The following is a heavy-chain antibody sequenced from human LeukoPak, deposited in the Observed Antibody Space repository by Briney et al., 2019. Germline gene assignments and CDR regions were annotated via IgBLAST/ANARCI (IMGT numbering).Heavy chain of an antibody. V-gene: IGHV2-5*01. Sequence: SGPTLVEPTQTLTLTCTFSGFSLSTSGVGVGWIRQPPGKAVEWLAVIHWNDDEFYSPSLKSRLTITKDTSENQVVLTMTNMDPVDTATYYCAHRLVEGPTFDYWGQGTLVTVSS. CDR2: IHWNDDE. CDR1: GFSLSTSGVG. D-gene: IGHD4-17*01. J-gene: IGHJ4*02. CDR3: AHRLVEGPTFDY.